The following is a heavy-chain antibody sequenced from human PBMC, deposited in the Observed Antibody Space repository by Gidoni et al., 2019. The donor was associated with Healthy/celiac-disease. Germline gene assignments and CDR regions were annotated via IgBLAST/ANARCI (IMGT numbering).Heavy chain of an antibody. Sequence: QVQLQESGPGLVKPWETLSPTCTVARAPSRSYYWSWIRQPPGKGLEWIGYIYYSGSTNYNPSLKSRVTISVDTSKNQFSLKLSSVTAADTAVYYCARSSIQLWSRYYFDYWGQGTLVTVSS. J-gene: IGHJ4*02. CDR3: ARSSIQLWSRYYFDY. CDR2: IYYSGST. CDR1: RAPSRSYY. V-gene: IGHV4-59*08. D-gene: IGHD5-18*01.